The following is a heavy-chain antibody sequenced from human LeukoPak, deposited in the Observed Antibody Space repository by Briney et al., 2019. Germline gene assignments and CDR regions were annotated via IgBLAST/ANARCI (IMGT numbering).Heavy chain of an antibody. Sequence: SETLSLTCTVSGGSISSSSYFWGWIRQPPGKGLEWIGSIDYSGSTYHNPSLKSRVTISVDTSKNQFSLKVRSVTAADTAVYYCATGNNVWYAIGDFWGQGTLVTVSS. D-gene: IGHD1/OR15-1a*01. J-gene: IGHJ4*02. CDR1: GGSISSSSYF. V-gene: IGHV4-39*01. CDR2: IDYSGST. CDR3: ATGNNVWYAIGDF.